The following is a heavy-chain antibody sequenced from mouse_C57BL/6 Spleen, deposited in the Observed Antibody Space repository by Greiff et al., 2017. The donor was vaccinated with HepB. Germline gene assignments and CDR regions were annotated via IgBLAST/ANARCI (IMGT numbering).Heavy chain of an antibody. J-gene: IGHJ2*01. V-gene: IGHV1-82*01. CDR1: GYAFSSSW. Sequence: QVQLQQSGPELVKPGASVKISCKASGYAFSSSWMNWVKQRPGKGLEWIGRIYPGDGDTNYNGKFKGKATLTADKSSSTAYMQLSSLTSEDSAVYFCARLRLHFDYWGQGTTLTVSS. CDR2: IYPGDGDT. CDR3: ARLRLHFDY.